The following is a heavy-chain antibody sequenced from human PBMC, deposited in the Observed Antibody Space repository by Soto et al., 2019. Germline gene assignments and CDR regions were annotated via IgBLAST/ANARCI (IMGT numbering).Heavy chain of an antibody. CDR2: MNPGSGDT. D-gene: IGHD3-16*02. J-gene: IGHJ5*02. Sequence: ASVKVSCKASGYTFTNNDVSWVRQATGQGLEWMGWMNPGSGDTGYAQKFQGRVTMTRDISIATAYMELNSLTSEDTAIYYCARMARFRSLNWLDPWGQGTLVTVSS. V-gene: IGHV1-8*02. CDR3: ARMARFRSLNWLDP. CDR1: GYTFTNND.